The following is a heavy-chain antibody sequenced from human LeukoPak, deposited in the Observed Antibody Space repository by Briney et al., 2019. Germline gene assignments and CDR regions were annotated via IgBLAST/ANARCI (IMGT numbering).Heavy chain of an antibody. V-gene: IGHV1-2*02. CDR3: ARSEYEVLNAFDI. CDR1: GYTFTAYY. J-gene: IGHJ3*02. D-gene: IGHD2-8*01. CDR2: INPHSGGT. Sequence: GASVKVSCKASGYTFTAYYMHWVRQAPGQGLEWMGWINPHSGGTNYAQKFQGRVTMTRDTSINTAYMELSRLSSDDTAVYFCARSEYEVLNAFDIWGQGTMVTVSS.